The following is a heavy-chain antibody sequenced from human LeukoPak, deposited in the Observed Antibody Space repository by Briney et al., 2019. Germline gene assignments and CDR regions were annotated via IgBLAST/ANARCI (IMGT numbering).Heavy chain of an antibody. CDR3: ARGPITAMVYVY. V-gene: IGHV1-2*02. Sequence: ASVKVSCKASGYTFIDYYMHWVRQAPGQGLEWMGWINPSSGGTNYAQMFQGRVTMTRDTSISTVYMELSGLRSDDTAVYYCARGPITAMVYVYWGQGTLVAVSS. D-gene: IGHD5-18*01. CDR1: GYTFIDYY. J-gene: IGHJ4*02. CDR2: INPSSGGT.